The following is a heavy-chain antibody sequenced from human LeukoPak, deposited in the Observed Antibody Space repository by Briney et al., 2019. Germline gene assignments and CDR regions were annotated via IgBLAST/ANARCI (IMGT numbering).Heavy chain of an antibody. J-gene: IGHJ4*02. CDR1: GFAFSSYN. V-gene: IGHV3-7*01. CDR3: ARALDSSSSRYQAFEY. CDR2: IKQDGSEK. Sequence: GGSLRLSCAASGFAFSSYNMNWVRQAPGKGLEWVANIKQDGSEKYYVDSVKGRFTISRDNAKNSLYLQMNSLRAEDTAVYYCARALDSSSSRYQAFEYWGQGTLVTVSS. D-gene: IGHD2-2*01.